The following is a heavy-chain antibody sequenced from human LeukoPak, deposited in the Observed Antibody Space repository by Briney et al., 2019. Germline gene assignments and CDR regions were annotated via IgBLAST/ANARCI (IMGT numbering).Heavy chain of an antibody. J-gene: IGHJ4*02. Sequence: GGSLRLSCAASGFTFSSYWMHWVRQAPGKGLVWISRINSDGSGTSYADSVKGRFTISRDNAKNTLYLQMNSLRAEDTAVYYCARADDGANSWVNYWGQGTLVSVSS. CDR2: INSDGSGT. CDR3: ARADDGANSWVNY. V-gene: IGHV3-74*01. CDR1: GFTFSSYW. D-gene: IGHD4-23*01.